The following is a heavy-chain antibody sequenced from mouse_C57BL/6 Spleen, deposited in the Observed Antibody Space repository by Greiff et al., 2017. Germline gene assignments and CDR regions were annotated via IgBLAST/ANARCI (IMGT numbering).Heavy chain of an antibody. CDR2: IRSKSNNYAT. J-gene: IGHJ3*01. Sequence: EVMLVESGGGLVQPKGSLKLSCAASGFSFNTYAMNWVRQAPGKGLEWVARIRSKSNNYATYYADSVKDRFTISRDDSESMLYLQMNNLKTEDTAMYYCVAYYYGSGFAYWGQGTLVTVSA. CDR3: VAYYYGSGFAY. D-gene: IGHD1-1*01. V-gene: IGHV10-1*01. CDR1: GFSFNTYA.